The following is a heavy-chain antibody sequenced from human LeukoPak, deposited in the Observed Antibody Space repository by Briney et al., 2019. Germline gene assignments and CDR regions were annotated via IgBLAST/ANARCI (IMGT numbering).Heavy chain of an antibody. CDR2: IHTSGST. CDR3: ARRGISSGWSFDY. Sequence: SETLSLTCTVSGDSISNYHWSWIRQPAGKGLEWIGQIHTSGSTNYNPPLKSRVTMSIDTPENQFSLTMRSVTAADTAVYYCARRGISSGWSFDYWGQGTLVTVSS. CDR1: GDSISNYH. D-gene: IGHD6-19*01. V-gene: IGHV4-4*07. J-gene: IGHJ4*02.